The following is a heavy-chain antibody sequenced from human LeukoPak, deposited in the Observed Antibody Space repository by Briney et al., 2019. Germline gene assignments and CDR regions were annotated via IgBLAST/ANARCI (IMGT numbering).Heavy chain of an antibody. CDR3: ARALRIAVAGASDFDY. Sequence: GGSLRLSCAASGFTFSSYCMHWVRQAPGKGLVWVSRINSDGSSTSYADSVKGRFTISRDNAKNTLYLQMNSLRAEDTAVYYCARALRIAVAGASDFDYWGQGTLVTVSS. CDR1: GFTFSSYC. CDR2: INSDGSST. D-gene: IGHD6-19*01. J-gene: IGHJ4*02. V-gene: IGHV3-74*01.